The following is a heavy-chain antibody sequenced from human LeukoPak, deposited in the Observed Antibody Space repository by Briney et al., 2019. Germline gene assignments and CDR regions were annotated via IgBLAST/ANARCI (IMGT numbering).Heavy chain of an antibody. CDR2: INHSGST. CDR3: ARGVHSYGYNYYYYYYMDV. D-gene: IGHD5-18*01. V-gene: IGHV4-34*01. Sequence: PSETLSLTCAVYGGSFSGYYWSWIRQPPGKGLEWIGEINHSGSTNYNPSLKSRVTISVDTSKNQFSLKLSSVTAADTAVYYCARGVHSYGYNYYYYYYMDVWGKGTTVTVSS. J-gene: IGHJ6*03. CDR1: GGSFSGYY.